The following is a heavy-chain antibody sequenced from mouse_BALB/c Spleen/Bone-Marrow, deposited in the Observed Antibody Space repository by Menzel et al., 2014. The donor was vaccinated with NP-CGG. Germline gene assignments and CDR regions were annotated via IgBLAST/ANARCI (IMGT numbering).Heavy chain of an antibody. CDR1: GFTFSSFG. D-gene: IGHD4-1*01. Sequence: EVKLVESGGGLVQPGGSRKLSCAASGFTFSSFGMHWVRQAPERGLEWVAYISSGSSTIFYADTVKGRFTISGDNPKNTLFLQMTSLGSEDTAMYYCTRGGNWEDFDYWGQGTTLTVSS. J-gene: IGHJ2*01. CDR3: TRGGNWEDFDY. V-gene: IGHV5-17*02. CDR2: ISSGSSTI.